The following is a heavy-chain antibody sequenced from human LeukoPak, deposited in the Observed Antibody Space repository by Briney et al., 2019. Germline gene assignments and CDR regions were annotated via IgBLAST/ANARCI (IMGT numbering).Heavy chain of an antibody. D-gene: IGHD6-6*01. CDR3: ARAFPEKYSSSSGEDY. CDR2: INTNSGGT. V-gene: IGHV1-2*02. CDR1: GYTFTSYG. Sequence: GASVKVSCKASGYTFTSYGISWVRQAPGQGLEWMGWINTNSGGTNYAQKFQGRVTMTRDTSISTAYMELSRLRSDDTAVYYCARAFPEKYSSSSGEDYWGQGTLVTVSS. J-gene: IGHJ4*02.